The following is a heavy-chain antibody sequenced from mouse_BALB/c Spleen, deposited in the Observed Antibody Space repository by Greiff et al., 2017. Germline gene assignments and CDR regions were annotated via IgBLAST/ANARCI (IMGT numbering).Heavy chain of an antibody. CDR3: ARAAATLYYYAMDY. Sequence: EVMLVESGGGLVKPGGSLTLSCAASGFTFSDYYMYWVRQTPEKRLEWVATISDGGSYTYYPDSVKGRFTISRDNAKNNLYLQMSSLKSEDTAMYYCARAAATLYYYAMDYWGQGTSVTVAS. D-gene: IGHD6-5*01. V-gene: IGHV5-4*02. CDR1: GFTFSDYY. J-gene: IGHJ4*01. CDR2: ISDGGSYT.